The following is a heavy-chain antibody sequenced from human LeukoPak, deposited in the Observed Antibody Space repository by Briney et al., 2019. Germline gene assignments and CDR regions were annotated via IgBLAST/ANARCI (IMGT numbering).Heavy chain of an antibody. V-gene: IGHV3-9*01. CDR3: AKDIGVAAAAFDAFDI. D-gene: IGHD6-13*01. Sequence: GGSLRLSCAASRFTFDDYAMHWVRQAPGKGLEWVSGISWNSGSIGYADSVKGRFTISRDNAKNSLYLQMNSLRAEDTALYYCAKDIGVAAAAFDAFDIWGQGTMVTVSS. CDR1: RFTFDDYA. J-gene: IGHJ3*02. CDR2: ISWNSGSI.